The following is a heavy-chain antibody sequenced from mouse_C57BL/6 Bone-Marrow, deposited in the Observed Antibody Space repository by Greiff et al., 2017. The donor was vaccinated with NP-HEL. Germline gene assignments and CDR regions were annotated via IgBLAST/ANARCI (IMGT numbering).Heavy chain of an antibody. J-gene: IGHJ2*01. CDR2: IDPAHGNT. D-gene: IGHD4-1*01. CDR3: SRDWDRYFDY. V-gene: IGHV14-3*01. Sequence: EVQGVESVAELVRPGASVKLSCTASGFTITNTYMHWVKQRPEQGLEWIGRIDPAHGNTKYAPKFQGKATITADTSSNTAYLQLSSLTSEDTAIYYGSRDWDRYFDYWGQGTTLTVAS. CDR1: GFTITNTY.